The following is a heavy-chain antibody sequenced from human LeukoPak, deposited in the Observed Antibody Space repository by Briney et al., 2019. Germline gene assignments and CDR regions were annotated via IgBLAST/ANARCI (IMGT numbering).Heavy chain of an antibody. Sequence: GGSLRLSCAASGFTVSSNYMSWVRQAPGKGLEWVSVIYSGGSTCYADSVKGRFTISRDNSKNTLYLQMNSLRAEDTAVYYCARAYGWFSFDYWGQGTLVTVSS. CDR1: GFTVSSNY. J-gene: IGHJ4*02. CDR3: ARAYGWFSFDY. V-gene: IGHV3-66*01. D-gene: IGHD2-8*02. CDR2: IYSGGST.